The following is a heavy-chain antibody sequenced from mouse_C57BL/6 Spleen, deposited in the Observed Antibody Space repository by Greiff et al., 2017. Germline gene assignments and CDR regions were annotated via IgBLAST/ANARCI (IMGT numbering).Heavy chain of an antibody. Sequence: QVHVKQSGAELASPGASVTLSCTASGYTFTDHIMNWVNKRPGQGLEWIGRIYPVSGETNYNQQFMGKATFSVDRSSSTVYMVLNSLTSEDPAVYYCVTGYAMDYWGQGTSVTVSS. CDR2: IYPVSGET. CDR1: GYTFTDHI. J-gene: IGHJ4*01. V-gene: IGHV1-11*01. CDR3: VTGYAMDY.